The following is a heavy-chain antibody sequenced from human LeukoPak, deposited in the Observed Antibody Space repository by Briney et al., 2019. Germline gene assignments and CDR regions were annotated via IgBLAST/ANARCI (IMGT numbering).Heavy chain of an antibody. V-gene: IGHV1-18*01. CDR1: GYTFTAYN. D-gene: IGHD6-6*01. CDR3: AASSIAALSSDY. CDR2: ISAYNGNT. J-gene: IGHJ4*02. Sequence: ASVKVSCKASGYTFTAYNVRWVRQAPGQGLEWMGWISAYNGNTNYAQKLQGRVTMTTDTSTSTAYMELRSLRSDDTAVYYCAASSIAALSSDYWGQGTLVTVSS.